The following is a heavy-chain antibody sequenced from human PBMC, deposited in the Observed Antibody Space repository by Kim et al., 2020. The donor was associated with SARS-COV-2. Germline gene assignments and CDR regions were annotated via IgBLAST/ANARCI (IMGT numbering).Heavy chain of an antibody. V-gene: IGHV4-59*13. D-gene: IGHD6-13*01. CDR2: IYYSGST. J-gene: IGHJ6*02. Sequence: SETLSLTCTVSGGSISSYYWSWIRQPPGKGLEWIGYIYYSGSTNYNPSLKSRVTISVDTSKNQFSLKLSSVTAADTAVYYCAGNHYSSSWTLGGYYYYGMDVWGQGTTVTVSS. CDR1: GGSISSYY. CDR3: AGNHYSSSWTLGGYYYYGMDV.